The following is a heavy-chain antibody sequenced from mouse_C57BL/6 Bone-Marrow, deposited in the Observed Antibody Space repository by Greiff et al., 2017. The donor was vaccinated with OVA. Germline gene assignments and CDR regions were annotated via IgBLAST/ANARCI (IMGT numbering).Heavy chain of an antibody. CDR2: INPGSGGT. CDR3: ARWRAWDGYWFAY. Sequence: QVQLQQSGAELVRPGTSVKVSCKASGYAFTNYLIEWVKQRPGQGLEWIGVINPGSGGTNYNEKFKGKATLTADKSSSTAYMQLSSLTSEDSAVYFCARWRAWDGYWFAYWGQGTLVTVSA. D-gene: IGHD2-3*01. CDR1: GYAFTNYL. J-gene: IGHJ3*01. V-gene: IGHV1-54*01.